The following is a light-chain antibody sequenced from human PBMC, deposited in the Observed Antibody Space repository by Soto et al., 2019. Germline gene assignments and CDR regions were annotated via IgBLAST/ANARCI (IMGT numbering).Light chain of an antibody. J-gene: IGLJ1*01. CDR1: SSNVGGYNY. CDR3: SSYTSSSAPYV. V-gene: IGLV2-14*01. Sequence: QSLLTHPASVSPSPGRSITISCTGTSSNVGGYNYVSWYQQHPGKAPKLMLYEVSNRPSGVSNRFSGSNSGNTASLTISGLQAEDEADYYCSSYTSSSAPYVFGTGAKVTLL. CDR2: EVS.